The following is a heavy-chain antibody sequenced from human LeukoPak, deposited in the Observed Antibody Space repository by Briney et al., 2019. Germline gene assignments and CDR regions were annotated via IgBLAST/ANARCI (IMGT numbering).Heavy chain of an antibody. D-gene: IGHD6-13*01. CDR2: ISGSGGST. CDR3: AKVTSSPYSSSWYGGY. Sequence: PGGSLRLSCAASGFTFSSYAMSWVRQPPGKGLEWVSAISGSGGSTYYADSVKGRFTISRDNSKNTLYLQINSLRPEDTAVYYCAKVTSSPYSSSWYGGYWGQGTLVSVSS. V-gene: IGHV3-23*01. J-gene: IGHJ4*02. CDR1: GFTFSSYA.